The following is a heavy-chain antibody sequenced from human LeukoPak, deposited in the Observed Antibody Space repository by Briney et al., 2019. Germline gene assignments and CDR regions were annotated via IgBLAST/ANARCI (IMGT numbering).Heavy chain of an antibody. J-gene: IGHJ4*02. CDR3: ARSEWDYYDSSGYYIFDY. CDR1: GGSISSYY. CDR2: IYYSGST. V-gene: IGHV4-59*01. D-gene: IGHD3-22*01. Sequence: SETLSLTCTVPGGSISSYYWSWIRQPPGKGLEWIGYIYYSGSTNYNPSLKSRVTISVDTSKNQFSLKLSSVTAADTAVYYCARSEWDYYDSSGYYIFDYWGQGTLVTVSS.